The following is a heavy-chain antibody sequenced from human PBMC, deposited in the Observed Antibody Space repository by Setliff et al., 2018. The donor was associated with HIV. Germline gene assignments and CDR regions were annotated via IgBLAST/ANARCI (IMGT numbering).Heavy chain of an antibody. J-gene: IGHJ4*02. D-gene: IGHD3-10*01. CDR1: GFTLSTYY. CDR2: INSDGSST. V-gene: IGHV3-74*01. Sequence: ETLSLSCAASGFTLSTYYMHWVRQAPGKGLVWVSRINSDGSSTNYADSVRGRFTISRDNAKNTLYLQMNSLSAEDTAVYYCASGSYAQLGGPDDYWGQGTLVTVSS. CDR3: ASGSYAQLGGPDDY.